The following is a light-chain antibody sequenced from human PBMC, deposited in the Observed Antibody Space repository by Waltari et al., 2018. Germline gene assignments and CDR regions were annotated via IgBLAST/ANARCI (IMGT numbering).Light chain of an antibody. CDR2: DVR. V-gene: IGLV2-11*01. J-gene: IGLJ3*02. CDR1: SSDVGGYTY. CDR3: CSYAGSRWV. Sequence: QSALTQPRSVSGSPGQSVTISCSGPSSDVGGYTYVSWYQQHPGKAPRPMIFDVRKRPSGVPDRFSGSKSGSTASLTISGLQAEDEADYYCCSYAGSRWVFGGGTKLTVL.